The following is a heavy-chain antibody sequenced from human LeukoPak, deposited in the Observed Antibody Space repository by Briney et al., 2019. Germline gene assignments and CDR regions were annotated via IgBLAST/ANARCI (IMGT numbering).Heavy chain of an antibody. CDR1: GGSISSSSYY. Sequence: SETLSLTCTVSGGSISSSSYYWGWIRQPPGKGLEWIGSIYYSGSTYYNPSLKSRVTISVDTSKNKFSLKLSSVTAADTAVYYCARDQLTIFGVVRKGNAFDIWGQGTMVTVSS. V-gene: IGHV4-39*02. CDR3: ARDQLTIFGVVRKGNAFDI. CDR2: IYYSGST. D-gene: IGHD3-3*01. J-gene: IGHJ3*02.